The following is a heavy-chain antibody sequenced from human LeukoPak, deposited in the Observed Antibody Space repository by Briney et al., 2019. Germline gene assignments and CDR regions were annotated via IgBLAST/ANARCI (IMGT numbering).Heavy chain of an antibody. CDR2: FDPEDGET. CDR1: GYTLTELS. V-gene: IGHV1-24*01. J-gene: IGHJ4*02. D-gene: IGHD3-9*01. Sequence: ASVKVSCKVSGYTLTELSMHWVRQAPGKGLEWVGGFDPEDGETIYAQKFQGRVTMTEDTSTDTAYMELSSLRSEDTAVYYCATGGGYDILTGFVYWGQGTLVTVSS. CDR3: ATGGGYDILTGFVY.